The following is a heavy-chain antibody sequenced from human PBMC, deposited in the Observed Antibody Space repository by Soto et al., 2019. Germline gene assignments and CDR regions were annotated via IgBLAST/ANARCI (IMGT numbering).Heavy chain of an antibody. CDR3: AKHTMVRGANNWFDP. CDR2: ISGSGGST. CDR1: GGSISSGGYY. D-gene: IGHD3-10*01. V-gene: IGHV3-23*01. Sequence: ETLSLTCTVSGGSISSGGYYWSWVRQAPGKGLEWVSAISGSGGSTYYADSVKGRFTISRDNSKNTLYLQMNSLRAEDTAVYYCAKHTMVRGANNWFDPWGQGTLVTVSS. J-gene: IGHJ5*02.